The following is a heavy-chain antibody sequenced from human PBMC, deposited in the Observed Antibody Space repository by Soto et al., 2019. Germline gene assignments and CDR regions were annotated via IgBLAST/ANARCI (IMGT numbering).Heavy chain of an antibody. CDR2: IKTDGSSM. CDR3: GRAIRNYYGMDV. Sequence: EVQVVESGGGLVQPGGALRLSCAASGFTFSSYWMHWVRQVPGKGLVWVSRIKTDGSSMNYADTVKGRFTISRDNAKHTLYLQMNSLRAEDTAVYYCGRAIRNYYGMDVWGQGTTVTVSS. D-gene: IGHD3-9*01. V-gene: IGHV3-74*01. J-gene: IGHJ6*02. CDR1: GFTFSSYW.